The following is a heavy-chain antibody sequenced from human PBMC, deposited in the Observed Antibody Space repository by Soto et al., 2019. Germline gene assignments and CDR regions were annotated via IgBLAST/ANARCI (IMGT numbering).Heavy chain of an antibody. CDR1: GVPFSAAW. CDR2: IKSRGGGGTT. V-gene: IGHV3-15*07. Sequence: VQLVESGGGLVKPGESLRLSCTLSGVPFSAAWMNWVRQAPGKGLEWVGRIKSRGGGGTTHYAAPVQGRFTISRDDSKNTLYLQMNSLKTEDTAIYYCTYQGDFYDRLDSWGQGTLVTVSS. CDR3: TYQGDFYDRLDS. J-gene: IGHJ4*02. D-gene: IGHD3-22*01.